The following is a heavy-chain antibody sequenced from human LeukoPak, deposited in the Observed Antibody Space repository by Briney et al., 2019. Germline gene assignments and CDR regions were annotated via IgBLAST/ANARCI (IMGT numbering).Heavy chain of an antibody. Sequence: PGGSLRLSCAASGFTFSSYGMHWVRQAPGKGLEGVAVIWYDGSNKYYVDSVKGRFTISRDNSKNTLYLQMNSLRAEDTAVYYCARDQNEGYGDYFYYFDYWGQGTLVTVSS. D-gene: IGHD4-17*01. V-gene: IGHV3-33*01. CDR2: IWYDGSNK. CDR3: ARDQNEGYGDYFYYFDY. J-gene: IGHJ4*02. CDR1: GFTFSSYG.